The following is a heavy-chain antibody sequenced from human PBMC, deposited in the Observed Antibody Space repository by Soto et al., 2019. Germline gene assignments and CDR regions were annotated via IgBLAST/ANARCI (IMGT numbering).Heavy chain of an antibody. J-gene: IGHJ6*02. D-gene: IGHD5-12*01. CDR2: ISSSSSTI. CDR1: GFTFSSYS. Sequence: GGSLRLSCAASGFTFSSYSMNWVRQAPGKGLEWVSYISSSSSTIYYAVSVKGRFTISRDNAKNSLYLQMNSLRDEDTAVYYCAREGVVVATLGGYYYYGMDVWGQGTTVTVSS. CDR3: AREGVVVATLGGYYYYGMDV. V-gene: IGHV3-48*02.